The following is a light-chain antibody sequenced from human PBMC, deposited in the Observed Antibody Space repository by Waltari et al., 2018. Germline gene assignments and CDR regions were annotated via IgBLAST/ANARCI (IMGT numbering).Light chain of an antibody. CDR2: RAS. CDR1: QSVGSSR. V-gene: IGKV3-20*01. J-gene: IGKJ1*01. Sequence: EIVLTQSPGTASLSPGERVTLSCRASQSVGSSRLAWYQQKPGPAPRLVIYRASRRATCIPDRFSGSGSGTDFSLTISRLEPEDFAVYYCQQHGTLPATFGQGTKVEIK. CDR3: QQHGTLPAT.